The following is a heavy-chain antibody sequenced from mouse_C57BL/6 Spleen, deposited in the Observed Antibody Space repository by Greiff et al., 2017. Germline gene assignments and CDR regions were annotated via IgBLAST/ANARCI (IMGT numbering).Heavy chain of an antibody. CDR2: INPSNGGT. CDR1: GYTFTSYW. CDR3: AREPLCGSNHDY. Sequence: QVQLHQPGSELVKPGASVKLSCKASGYTFTSYWMHWVKQRPGQGLEWIGNINPSNGGTNYNEKFKSKATLTVDKSSSTAYMQLSSLTSEDSAVXYCAREPLCGSNHDYWGKGTTLTVSS. D-gene: IGHD1-1*01. V-gene: IGHV1-53*01. J-gene: IGHJ2*01.